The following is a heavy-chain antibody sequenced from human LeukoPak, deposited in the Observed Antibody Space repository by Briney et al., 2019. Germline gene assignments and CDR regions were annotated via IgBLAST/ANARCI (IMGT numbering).Heavy chain of an antibody. CDR1: GYTFTGYY. Sequence: ASVKVSCKASGYTFTGYYMHWVRQAPGQGLEWMGWINPNSGGTNYAQKFQGRVTITADESTSTAYMELSSLRSEDTAVYYCARKYSSGYLKYWGQGTLVTVSS. CDR3: ARKYSSGYLKY. V-gene: IGHV1-2*02. CDR2: INPNSGGT. D-gene: IGHD6-19*01. J-gene: IGHJ4*02.